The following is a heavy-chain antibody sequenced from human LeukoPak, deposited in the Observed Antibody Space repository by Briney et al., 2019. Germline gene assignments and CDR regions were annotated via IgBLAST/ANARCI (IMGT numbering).Heavy chain of an antibody. V-gene: IGHV1-18*04. Sequence: ASVTVSCKASGYTFTSYGISWVRQAPGQGLEWMGWISAYNGNTNYAQKLQGRATMTTDTSTSTAYMELRSLRSDDTAVYYCARTTYYYGSGSYRFDYWGQGTLVTVSS. CDR3: ARTTYYYGSGSYRFDY. J-gene: IGHJ4*02. CDR1: GYTFTSYG. CDR2: ISAYNGNT. D-gene: IGHD3-10*01.